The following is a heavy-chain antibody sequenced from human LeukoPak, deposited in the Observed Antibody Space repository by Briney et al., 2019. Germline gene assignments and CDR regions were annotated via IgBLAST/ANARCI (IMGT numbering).Heavy chain of an antibody. CDR1: GFTFSSYG. Sequence: GGTLRLSCAASGFTFSSYGMTWVRRAPGKGLEWVSAITTTGTTCYADSVKGRFTISRDNSKNTLYLQMNTLRAEDTAIYYCARRIGYVDYWGQGTLVTVSS. D-gene: IGHD3-22*01. J-gene: IGHJ4*02. V-gene: IGHV3-23*01. CDR2: ITTTGTT. CDR3: ARRIGYVDY.